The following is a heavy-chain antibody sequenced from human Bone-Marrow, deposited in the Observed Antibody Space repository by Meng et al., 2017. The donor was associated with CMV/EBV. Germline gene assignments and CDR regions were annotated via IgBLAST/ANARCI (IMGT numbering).Heavy chain of an antibody. V-gene: IGHV3-30*19. D-gene: IGHD3-22*01. CDR2: ISYDGSNK. Sequence: GESLKISCAASGFTFSKYGMHWVRQAPGKGLEWVAVISYDGSNKYYADSVKGRFTISRDNSKNTLYLQMNSLRAEDTAVYYCARDEYDSSGYYPYYFDYWGQGTLVTVSS. CDR3: ARDEYDSSGYYPYYFDY. CDR1: GFTFSKYG. J-gene: IGHJ4*02.